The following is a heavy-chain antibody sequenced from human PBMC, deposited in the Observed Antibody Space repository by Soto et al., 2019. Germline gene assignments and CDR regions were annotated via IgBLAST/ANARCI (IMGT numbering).Heavy chain of an antibody. CDR2: IYSSGSA. Sequence: SETLSLTCTVSGDSVSSGVYYWSWIRQPPGKGLEWIGYIYSSGSANYNPSIKSRVTISRDTSKNKISLKVASVTAADTAGYYCARGFSSVSMDAWGQGPTVTV. D-gene: IGHD6-19*01. CDR1: GDSVSSGVYY. CDR3: ARGFSSVSMDA. J-gene: IGHJ6*02. V-gene: IGHV4-61*08.